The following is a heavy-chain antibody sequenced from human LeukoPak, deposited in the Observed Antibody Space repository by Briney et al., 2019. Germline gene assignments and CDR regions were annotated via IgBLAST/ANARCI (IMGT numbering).Heavy chain of an antibody. CDR1: GYIFTHNW. CDR2: IYPGDSDT. V-gene: IGHV5-51*01. CDR3: ARHDRGYYFGLDV. Sequence: GESLKISCKGSGYIFTHNWLGWVRQMPGKGLEWMGIIYPGDSDTRYSPSFQGQVTISADKSISTAYLQWSSLKASDTAMYYCARHDRGYYFGLDVWGQGTTVTVSS. J-gene: IGHJ6*02.